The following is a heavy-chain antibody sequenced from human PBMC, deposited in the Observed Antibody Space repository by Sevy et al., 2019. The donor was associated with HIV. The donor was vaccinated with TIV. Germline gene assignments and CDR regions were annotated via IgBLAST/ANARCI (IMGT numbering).Heavy chain of an antibody. CDR1: GFTFSSYS. CDR2: INSISTYI. Sequence: GGSLRLSCAASGFTFSSYSMHWVRQAPGKGLEWVSSINSISTYIYYADSVKGRFTISRDNAKNSLYLQMNSLGAEDTAVYYCARGPYYYDSSGYYYQWGQGTLVTVSS. CDR3: ARGPYYYDSSGYYYQ. J-gene: IGHJ4*02. V-gene: IGHV3-21*01. D-gene: IGHD3-22*01.